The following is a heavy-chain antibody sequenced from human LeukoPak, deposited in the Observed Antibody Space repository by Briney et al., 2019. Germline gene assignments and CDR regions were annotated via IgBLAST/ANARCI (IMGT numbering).Heavy chain of an antibody. CDR1: GFTFNTYW. CDR3: ASGYDFSSGSKRGFDN. V-gene: IGHV3-7*01. J-gene: IGHJ4*02. CDR2: IKQDGSEK. Sequence: PGGSLRLSCAASGFTFNTYWMTWVRQAPGKGLEWVAKIKQDGSEKYYVDSVKGRFTISRDNAKSSLFLQMNSLRAEDTAVYYCASGYDFSSGSKRGFDNWGQGTRVTVSS. D-gene: IGHD3-3*01.